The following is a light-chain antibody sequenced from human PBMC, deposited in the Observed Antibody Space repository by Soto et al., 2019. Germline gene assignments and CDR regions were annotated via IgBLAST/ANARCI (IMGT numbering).Light chain of an antibody. Sequence: EIVKTGGPATLSVSPGERATLSCRASQSVSSSYLAWYQQKPGQAPRLLIYGASSRATGIPDRFSGSGSGTDFTLTISRLEPDDFATYYCQQYNDSFPYTFGQGTK. V-gene: IGKV3-20*01. CDR3: QQYNDSFPYT. CDR2: GAS. J-gene: IGKJ2*01. CDR1: QSVSSSY.